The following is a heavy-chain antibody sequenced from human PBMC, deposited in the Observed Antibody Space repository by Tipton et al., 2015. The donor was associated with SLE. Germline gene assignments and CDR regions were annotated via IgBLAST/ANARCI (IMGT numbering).Heavy chain of an antibody. Sequence: TLSLTCAVSGGSFNGYSWSWVRQSPGKGLEWIGEISHSRTTNYNPSLKSRVSMSLDTSTNQFSLRLSSVTAADTAVYYCARHAPGQNFDYWGQGTLVTVSS. CDR2: ISHSRTT. J-gene: IGHJ4*02. CDR1: GGSFNGYS. D-gene: IGHD3-10*01. CDR3: ARHAPGQNFDY. V-gene: IGHV4-34*01.